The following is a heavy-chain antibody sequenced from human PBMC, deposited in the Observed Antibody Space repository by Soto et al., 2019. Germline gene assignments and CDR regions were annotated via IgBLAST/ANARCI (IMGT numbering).Heavy chain of an antibody. Sequence: QVQLVESGGGVVQPGRSLRLSCAASGFTFSSYGMHWVRQAPGKGLEWVAVIWYDGSNKYYADSVKGRFTISRDNSKNTLYLQMNSLRAEDTAVYYCARGGGPTAVLGYWGQGTLVNVSS. D-gene: IGHD4-17*01. CDR2: IWYDGSNK. V-gene: IGHV3-33*01. J-gene: IGHJ4*02. CDR1: GFTFSSYG. CDR3: ARGGGPTAVLGY.